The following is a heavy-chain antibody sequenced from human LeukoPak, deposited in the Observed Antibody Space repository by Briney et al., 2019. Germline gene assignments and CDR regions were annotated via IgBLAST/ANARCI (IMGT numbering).Heavy chain of an antibody. D-gene: IGHD6-13*01. Sequence: PSETLSLTCTVSGGSISTYYWSWIRQPPGRGLECIGYIYYSDNTNYNPSLKGRVTISVDTSKNQFSLDLRSVTAADTAVYYCARGLWGSSSSWYAYWGQEILVTVSS. J-gene: IGHJ4*02. CDR1: GGSISTYY. CDR2: IYYSDNT. CDR3: ARGLWGSSSSWYAY. V-gene: IGHV4-59*01.